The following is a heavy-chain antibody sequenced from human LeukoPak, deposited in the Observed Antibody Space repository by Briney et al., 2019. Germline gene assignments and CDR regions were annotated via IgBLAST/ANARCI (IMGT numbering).Heavy chain of an antibody. CDR3: ARGLNFGDFH. CDR2: LNPNSGNT. Sequence: ASVKVSCKASGYTFRSYDINWVRQAPGQGLEWMGWLNPNSGNTGYARKFQDRVTLTRDISTSTAYMELSSLTSEDTAVYYCARGLNFGDFHWGQGTLVTVFS. V-gene: IGHV1-8*01. CDR1: GYTFRSYD. J-gene: IGHJ4*02. D-gene: IGHD3-10*01.